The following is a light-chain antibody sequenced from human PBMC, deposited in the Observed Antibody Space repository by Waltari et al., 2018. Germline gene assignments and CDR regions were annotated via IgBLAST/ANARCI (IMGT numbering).Light chain of an antibody. J-gene: IGKJ1*01. CDR2: AAS. Sequence: AIRMTQSPSSFSASTGDRVTITCRASQGIRSYLAWYQQKPGKAPKLLIYAASTLQSGVPSRFSGSGSGTDFTLTISCLQSEDFATYYCQQYYSYPVAFGQGTKVEIK. CDR1: QGIRSY. V-gene: IGKV1-8*01. CDR3: QQYYSYPVA.